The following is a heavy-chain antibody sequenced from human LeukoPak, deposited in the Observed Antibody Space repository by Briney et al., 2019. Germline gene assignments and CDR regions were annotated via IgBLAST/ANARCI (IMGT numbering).Heavy chain of an antibody. CDR2: ISSSSSSI. Sequence: GGSLRLSCAASGFTFSTYSMNWVRQAPGKGLEWVSSISSSSSSIYYADSVKGRFTISRDNAKDSLHLQMNSLRAEDTAVYYCVRQYCSSTSCSVSDYWGQGTLVTVSS. D-gene: IGHD2-2*01. CDR1: GFTFSTYS. CDR3: VRQYCSSTSCSVSDY. J-gene: IGHJ4*02. V-gene: IGHV3-21*01.